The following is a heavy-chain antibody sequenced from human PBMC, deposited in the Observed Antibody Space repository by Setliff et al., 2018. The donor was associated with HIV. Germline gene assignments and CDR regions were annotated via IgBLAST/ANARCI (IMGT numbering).Heavy chain of an antibody. CDR3: AKDLGGTTAHY. D-gene: IGHD1-7*01. J-gene: IGHJ4*02. CDR1: GFTFTTYW. Sequence: GGSLRLSCTASGFTFTTYWMNWVRQGPGKGLVWVAHISHDGKITSYADSVKGRFTISRDNAKNSLYLQMKSLRAEDTAVYYCAKDLGGTTAHYWGQGTLVTVSS. V-gene: IGHV3-74*01. CDR2: ISHDGKIT.